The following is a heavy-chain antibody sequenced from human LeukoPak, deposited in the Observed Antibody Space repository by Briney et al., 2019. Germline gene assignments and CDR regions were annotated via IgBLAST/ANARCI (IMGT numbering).Heavy chain of an antibody. CDR3: VRNDGDDAFDI. CDR2: ISSTSTTI. Sequence: PGGSLRLSCAASGFTFSGYSMNWSRQAPGRALEWVSYISSTSTTIYYKDSVKGRFTISRDNDKNSLYLHMTSRRVEDTAVYYCVRNDGDDAFDIWGQGTMVTVSS. J-gene: IGHJ3*02. CDR1: GFTFSGYS. D-gene: IGHD4-17*01. V-gene: IGHV3-48*01.